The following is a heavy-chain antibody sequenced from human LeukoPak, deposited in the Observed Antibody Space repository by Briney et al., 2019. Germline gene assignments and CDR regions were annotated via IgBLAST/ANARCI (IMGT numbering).Heavy chain of an antibody. J-gene: IGHJ4*02. CDR3: ARVGDYLGNDY. D-gene: IGHD4-17*01. Sequence: QPGGSLRLSCAASGFTFSSYAMHWVRQAPGKGLEYVSGISSNGGSTYYANSVKGRFTISRDNSKNTLYLQMGSLRAEDMAVYYCARVGDYLGNDYWGQGTLVTVSS. V-gene: IGHV3-64*01. CDR2: ISSNGGST. CDR1: GFTFSSYA.